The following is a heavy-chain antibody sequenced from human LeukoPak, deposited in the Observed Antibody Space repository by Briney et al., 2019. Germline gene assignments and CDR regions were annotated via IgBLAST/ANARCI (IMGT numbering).Heavy chain of an antibody. Sequence: GASVKVSCKASGGGFGNYGITWVRQAPGQGLEWVGGVIPIFGTSNYAPKFQGRVTITADRSTSTAYMELSSLRSEDTAVYYCARLDSSSSDWGQGTLVTVSS. V-gene: IGHV1-69*06. CDR3: ARLDSSSSD. CDR1: GGGFGNYG. D-gene: IGHD6-6*01. CDR2: VIPIFGTS. J-gene: IGHJ4*02.